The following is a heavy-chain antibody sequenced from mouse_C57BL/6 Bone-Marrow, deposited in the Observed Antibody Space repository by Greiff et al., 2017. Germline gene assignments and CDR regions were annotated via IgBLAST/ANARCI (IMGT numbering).Heavy chain of an antibody. V-gene: IGHV5-4*01. J-gene: IGHJ1*03. Sequence: EVKLMESGGGLVKPGGSLKLSCAASGFTFSSYAMSWVRQTPEKRLEWVATISDGGSYTYYPDNVKGRFTISRDNAKNNLYLQMSHLKSEDTAMYYCAREVTYDVGGTGTTVTVSS. CDR1: GFTFSSYA. CDR3: AREVTYDV. CDR2: ISDGGSYT. D-gene: IGHD2-12*01.